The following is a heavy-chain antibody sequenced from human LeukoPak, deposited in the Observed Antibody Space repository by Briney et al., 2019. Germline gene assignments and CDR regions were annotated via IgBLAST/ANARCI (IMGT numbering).Heavy chain of an antibody. J-gene: IGHJ4*02. V-gene: IGHV3-23*03. D-gene: IGHD6-13*01. CDR2: IYSGGST. CDR3: AKTGTPWYYFDY. Sequence: GGSLRLSCAASGFTFSSYAMNWVRQAPGKGLEWVSVIYSGGSTYYADSVKGRFTISRDNSKNTLYLQMNSLRAEDTAVYYCAKTGTPWYYFDYWGQGTLVTVSS. CDR1: GFTFSSYA.